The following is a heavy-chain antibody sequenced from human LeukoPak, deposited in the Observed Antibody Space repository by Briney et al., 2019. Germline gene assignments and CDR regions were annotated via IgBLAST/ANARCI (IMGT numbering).Heavy chain of an antibody. CDR2: INHSGST. CDR1: GGSISSYY. D-gene: IGHD1-7*01. J-gene: IGHJ4*02. Sequence: SETLSLTCTVSGGSISSYYWSWIRQPPGKGLGWIGEINHSGSTNYNPSLKSRVTISVDTSKHQFSLKPSSVTAADTAVYYCARQPYNWNYPPYFDYWGQGALVTVSS. V-gene: IGHV4-34*01. CDR3: ARQPYNWNYPPYFDY.